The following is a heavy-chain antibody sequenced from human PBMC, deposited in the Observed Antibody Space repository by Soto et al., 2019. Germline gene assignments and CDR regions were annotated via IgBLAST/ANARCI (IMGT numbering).Heavy chain of an antibody. CDR1: GGSISSGDYY. J-gene: IGHJ4*02. Sequence: QVQLQESGPGLVKPSQTLSLTCTVSGGSISSGDYYWSWIRQPPGKGLEWIGYIYYSGSTYYNPSLKSRVTLSVDTSKNQFSLKLSSVTAADTAVYYCASHYYDSSGYYPLYFDYWGQGTLVTVSS. D-gene: IGHD3-22*01. CDR2: IYYSGST. V-gene: IGHV4-30-4*01. CDR3: ASHYYDSSGYYPLYFDY.